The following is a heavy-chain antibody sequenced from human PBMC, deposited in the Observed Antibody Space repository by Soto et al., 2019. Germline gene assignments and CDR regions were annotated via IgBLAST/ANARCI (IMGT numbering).Heavy chain of an antibody. D-gene: IGHD1-26*01. CDR2: IYYSGST. Sequence: SETLSLTCTVSGGSISSGGYYWSWIRQHPGKGLEWIGYIYYSGSTYYNPSLKSRVTISVDTSKNQFSLKLRSVTAADTAVYYCTTRGGGSYSYYFDYWGQGTLVTVSS. V-gene: IGHV4-31*03. CDR1: GGSISSGGYY. CDR3: TTRGGGSYSYYFDY. J-gene: IGHJ4*02.